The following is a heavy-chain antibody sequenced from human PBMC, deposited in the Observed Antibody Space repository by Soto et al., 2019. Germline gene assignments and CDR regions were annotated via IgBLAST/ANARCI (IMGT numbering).Heavy chain of an antibody. CDR2: INQDGSEK. D-gene: IGHD4-17*01. Sequence: GGSLRLSCAASGFICSNFWMTWVRQAPGKGLEWVANINQDGSEKYYVDSVKGRFTISRDNAENSLYLQINNLTTEDTAVYYCARLHDYHDSRCWFDPWGQGTLVTV. J-gene: IGHJ5*02. CDR1: GFICSNFW. CDR3: ARLHDYHDSRCWFDP. V-gene: IGHV3-7*01.